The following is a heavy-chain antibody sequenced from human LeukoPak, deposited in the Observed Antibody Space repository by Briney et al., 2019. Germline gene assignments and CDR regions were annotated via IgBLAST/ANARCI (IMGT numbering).Heavy chain of an antibody. CDR1: GFTFSSYA. J-gene: IGHJ6*02. Sequence: GGSLRLSCAASGFTFSSYAMHWVRQAPGKGLEWVAVISYDGSNKYYADSVKGRFTISRDNSKNTLYLQMNSLRAEDTAVYYCARDPADYYYYYGMDVRGQGTTVTVSS. V-gene: IGHV3-30-3*01. CDR3: ARDPADYYYYYGMDV. D-gene: IGHD6-25*01. CDR2: ISYDGSNK.